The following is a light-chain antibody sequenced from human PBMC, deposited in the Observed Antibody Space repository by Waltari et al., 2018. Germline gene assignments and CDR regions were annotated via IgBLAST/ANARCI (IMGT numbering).Light chain of an antibody. CDR1: QSVSSNY. J-gene: IGKJ2*01. Sequence: EIVLTQSPGTLSLSPGERATLSCRASQSVSSNYLAWYQQTPGQAPRLLIYGASSRTTGIPDRFSGSGSGTDFTLTISRLEPEDFAVYYCQQYGGSPLYTFGQGTKLEIK. CDR3: QQYGGSPLYT. CDR2: GAS. V-gene: IGKV3-20*01.